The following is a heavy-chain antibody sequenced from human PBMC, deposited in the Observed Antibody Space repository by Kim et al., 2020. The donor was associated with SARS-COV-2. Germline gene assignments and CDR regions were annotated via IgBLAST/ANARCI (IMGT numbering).Heavy chain of an antibody. J-gene: IGHJ6*02. CDR3: ARVMSQWELPGYGMEV. CDR2: ISSSSSTI. D-gene: IGHD1-26*01. V-gene: IGHV3-48*02. CDR1: GFTFSSYS. Sequence: GGSLRLSCAASGFTFSSYSMNWVRQAPGKGLEWVSYISSSSSTIYYADSVKGRFTISRDNAKNSLYLQMNSLRDEDTAVYYCARVMSQWELPGYGMEVWGQGTTVTVSS.